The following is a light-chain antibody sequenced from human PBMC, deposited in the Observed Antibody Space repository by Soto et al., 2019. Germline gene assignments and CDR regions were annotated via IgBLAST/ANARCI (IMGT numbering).Light chain of an antibody. J-gene: IGKJ1*01. CDR2: GAS. V-gene: IGKV3-15*01. CDR1: QNISNY. CDR3: QQYEAVVP. Sequence: IVLTQSPATRSLSPGIRATLSCRASQNISNYLIWYQQKPGQAPRLLIHGASTRATGFPARFSGSGSGTDFPLTISSLPSEDFAVYYCQQYEAVVPFGQGTQGDIK.